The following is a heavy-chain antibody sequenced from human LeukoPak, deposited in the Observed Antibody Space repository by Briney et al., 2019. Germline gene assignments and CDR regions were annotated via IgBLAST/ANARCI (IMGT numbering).Heavy chain of an antibody. CDR2: ISGSGGSA. J-gene: IGHJ4*02. V-gene: IGHV3-23*01. D-gene: IGHD1-26*01. CDR3: AKVLGEAIVGAFSY. Sequence: PGGSLRLSCAASGFTFSNYAMNWVRQAPGKGLEWVSAISGSGGSAFYADSVKGRFTISRDNSKNTLYLQMNSLRAEDTALYYCAKVLGEAIVGAFSYWGQGTLVTVSS. CDR1: GFTFSNYA.